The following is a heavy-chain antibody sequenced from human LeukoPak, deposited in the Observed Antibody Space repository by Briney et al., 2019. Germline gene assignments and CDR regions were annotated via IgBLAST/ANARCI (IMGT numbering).Heavy chain of an antibody. J-gene: IGHJ4*02. V-gene: IGHV3-30*02. D-gene: IGHD3-3*01. CDR2: IRYDGSNK. Sequence: GGSLRLPCAASGFTFSSYGMHWVRQAPGKGLEWVAFIRYDGSNKYYADSVKGRFTISRDNSKNTLYLQMNSLRAEDTAVYYCGNTYYDFWSSYYPLGYWGQGTLVTVSS. CDR3: GNTYYDFWSSYYPLGY. CDR1: GFTFSSYG.